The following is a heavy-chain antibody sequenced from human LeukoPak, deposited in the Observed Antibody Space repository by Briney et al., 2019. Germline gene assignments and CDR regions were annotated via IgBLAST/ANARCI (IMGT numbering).Heavy chain of an antibody. Sequence: GGSLRLSCVASKFTFSSYWMSWVRQAPGKGLEWVANIKQDGSEKYYVDSVKGRFTISRDNAKNSLYLQMNSLRAEDTAVYYCASDGVVVGIGWFDPWGQRSPVTVSS. CDR3: ASDGVVVGIGWFDP. J-gene: IGHJ5*02. V-gene: IGHV3-7*01. D-gene: IGHD2-15*01. CDR1: KFTFSSYW. CDR2: IKQDGSEK.